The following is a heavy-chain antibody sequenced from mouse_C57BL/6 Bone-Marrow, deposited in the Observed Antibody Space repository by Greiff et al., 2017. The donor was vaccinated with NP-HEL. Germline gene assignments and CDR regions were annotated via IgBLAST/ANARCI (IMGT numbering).Heavy chain of an antibody. D-gene: IGHD1-1*01. CDR2: ISSGGSYT. Sequence: EVKLVESGGDLVKPGGSLKLSCAASGFTFSSYGMSWVRQTPDKRLEWVATISSGGSYTYYPDSVKGRFTISRDNAKNTLYLQMSSLKSEDTAMYYCARQPYYGSRGYYAMDYWGQGTSVTVSS. CDR1: GFTFSSYG. V-gene: IGHV5-6*02. CDR3: ARQPYYGSRGYYAMDY. J-gene: IGHJ4*01.